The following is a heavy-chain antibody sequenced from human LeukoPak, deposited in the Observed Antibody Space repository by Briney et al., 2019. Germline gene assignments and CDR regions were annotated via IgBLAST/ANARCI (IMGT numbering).Heavy chain of an antibody. J-gene: IGHJ4*02. CDR2: IYYSGST. Sequence: SETLSLTCTVSGGSISTYYWTWIRQPPGKGLEWIGYIYYSGSTNYNPSLKSRVTISVDTSKNQFSLKLSSVTAADTAVYYCAREFTGGTYYFDYWGQGTLVTVSS. CDR3: AREFTGGTYYFDY. CDR1: GGSISTYY. V-gene: IGHV4-59*01. D-gene: IGHD2-8*02.